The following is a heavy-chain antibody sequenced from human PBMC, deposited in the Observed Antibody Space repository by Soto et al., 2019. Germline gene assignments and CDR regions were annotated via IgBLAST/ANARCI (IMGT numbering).Heavy chain of an antibody. D-gene: IGHD2-2*02. CDR3: ARDIVPAAILGYYYYGMDV. J-gene: IGHJ6*02. CDR1: GFNFNDYH. Sequence: GGSLRLSCEVSGFNFNDYHMSWIRQAPGKGLEWVSHITNINIRMYYADSVKGRFTISRDNSKNTLYLQMNSLRAEDTAVYYCARDIVPAAILGYYYYGMDVWGQGTTVTVSS. V-gene: IGHV3-11*04. CDR2: ITNINIRM.